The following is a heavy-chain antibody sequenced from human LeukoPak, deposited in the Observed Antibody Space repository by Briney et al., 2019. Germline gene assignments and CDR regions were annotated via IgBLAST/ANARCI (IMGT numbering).Heavy chain of an antibody. CDR1: GYTFTGYY. J-gene: IGHJ6*03. D-gene: IGHD2-2*01. Sequence: GASVRVSCKASGYTFTGYYMHWVRQAPGQGLDWTGWINPQTGDTKFSQKFQGRVTMTRDTSISTAYMELTSLRYDDTAVYYCARDGDYLLLSARYYMDVWGKGTTLTISS. CDR2: INPQTGDT. V-gene: IGHV1-2*02. CDR3: ARDGDYLLLSARYYMDV.